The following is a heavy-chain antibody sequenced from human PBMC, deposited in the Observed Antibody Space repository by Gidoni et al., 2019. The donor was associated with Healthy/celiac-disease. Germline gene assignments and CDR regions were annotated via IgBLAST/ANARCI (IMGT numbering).Heavy chain of an antibody. CDR3: ARATALRYFVL. Sequence: QVQLQQWGAGLLKPSETLSLTCAVYGGSFSGYYWSWIRQPPGKGLEWIGEINHSGSTNYNPSLKSRVTISVDTSKNQFSLKLSSVTAADTAVYYCARATALRYFVLWGQGTLVTVSS. J-gene: IGHJ4*02. CDR1: GGSFSGYY. V-gene: IGHV4-34*01. CDR2: INHSGST. D-gene: IGHD3-9*01.